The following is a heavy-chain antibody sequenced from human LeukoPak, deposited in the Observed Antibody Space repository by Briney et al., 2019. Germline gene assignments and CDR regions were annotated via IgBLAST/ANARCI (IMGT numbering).Heavy chain of an antibody. CDR2: INHSGST. CDR1: GGSFSGYY. CDR3: AREDCSGGSCYLD. Sequence: SETLSLTCAVYGGSFSGYYWSWIRQPPGKGLEWIGEINHSGSTNYNPSLKSRVTISVDTSKNQFSLKLSSVTAADTAVYYCAREDCSGGSCYLDWGQGTQVTVSS. V-gene: IGHV4-34*01. J-gene: IGHJ4*02. D-gene: IGHD2-15*01.